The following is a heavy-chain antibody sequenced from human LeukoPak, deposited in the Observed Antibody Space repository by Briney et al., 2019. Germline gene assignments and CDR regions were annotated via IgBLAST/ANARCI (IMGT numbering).Heavy chain of an antibody. CDR3: ARDLVVLTGYSTYEDAFDI. CDR2: INAGIGNT. CDR1: GYIFTNYA. Sequence: GASVKVSCKASGYIFTNYAMHWVRQAPGQRLEWMGWINAGIGNTKYSQKFQGRVTITKDTSASTANMELSSLRSEDTAVYYCARDLVVLTGYSTYEDAFDIWGQGTMVTVSS. J-gene: IGHJ3*02. V-gene: IGHV1-3*01. D-gene: IGHD3-9*01.